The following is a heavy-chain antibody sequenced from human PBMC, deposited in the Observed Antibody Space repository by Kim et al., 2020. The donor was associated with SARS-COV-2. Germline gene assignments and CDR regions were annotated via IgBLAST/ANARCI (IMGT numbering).Heavy chain of an antibody. CDR3: ARDLPDYYASRALDY. J-gene: IGHJ4*02. Sequence: GGSLRLSCAASGFTFSSYAMHWVRQAPGKGLEWVAVISYDGSNKYYADSVKGRFTISRDNSKYTLYLQMNSLRAEDTAVYYCARDLPDYYASRALDYWGQGTLVTVSS. V-gene: IGHV3-30-3*01. CDR1: GFTFSSYA. D-gene: IGHD3-22*01. CDR2: ISYDGSNK.